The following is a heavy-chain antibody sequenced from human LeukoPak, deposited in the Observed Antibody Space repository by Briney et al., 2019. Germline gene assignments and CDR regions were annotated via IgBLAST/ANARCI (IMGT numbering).Heavy chain of an antibody. CDR1: GFTFSNYN. V-gene: IGHV3-23*01. J-gene: IGHJ3*02. D-gene: IGHD4-17*01. Sequence: GGSLRLSCAASGFTFSNYNMNWVRRAPGKGLEWVSWISGNTANTYYADSVQGRFSISRDNSKNTLYLQMYSLRAEDTAIYYCAKDPNGDYIGTFDMWGQGTMVTVSS. CDR2: ISGNTANT. CDR3: AKDPNGDYIGTFDM.